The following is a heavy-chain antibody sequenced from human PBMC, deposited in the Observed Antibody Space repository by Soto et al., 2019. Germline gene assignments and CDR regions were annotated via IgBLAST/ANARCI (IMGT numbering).Heavy chain of an antibody. D-gene: IGHD3-22*01. CDR2: INHSGST. V-gene: IGHV4-34*01. CDR1: GGSISSSD. CDR3: ARGWYYYDSSGSRNWFDP. Sequence: PSETLSLSCTASGGSISSSDWGGIRQPPGKRLEWNGEINHSGSTNYNPSLKSRVTISVDTSKNQFSLKLSSVTAADTAVYYCARGWYYYDSSGSRNWFDPWGQGTLVTVSS. J-gene: IGHJ5*02.